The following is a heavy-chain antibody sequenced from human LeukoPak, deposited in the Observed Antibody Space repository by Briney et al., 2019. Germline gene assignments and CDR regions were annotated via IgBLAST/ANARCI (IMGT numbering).Heavy chain of an antibody. CDR3: ARSTYDFWSGYAGYYYYMDV. J-gene: IGHJ6*03. V-gene: IGHV3-64*01. Sequence: GGSLRLSCAASGFTFSSYAMHWVRQAPGKGLEYVSAISGNGGSTYYANSVKGRFTISRDNSKNTLYLQMGCLRAEDMAVYYCARSTYDFWSGYAGYYYYMDVWGKGTTVTVSS. CDR1: GFTFSSYA. CDR2: ISGNGGST. D-gene: IGHD3-3*01.